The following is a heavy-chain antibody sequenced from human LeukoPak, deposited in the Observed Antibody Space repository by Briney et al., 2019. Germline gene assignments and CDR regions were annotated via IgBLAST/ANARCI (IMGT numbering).Heavy chain of an antibody. CDR1: GFTFSSYA. CDR2: ISYDGSNK. J-gene: IGHJ5*02. D-gene: IGHD6-6*01. V-gene: IGHV3-30-3*01. Sequence: GSLRLSCAASGFTFSSYAMHWVRQAPGKGLEWVAVISYDGSNKYYADSVKGRFTISRDNAKNSLYLQMNSLRAEDTAVYYCARDSSSSQWFDPWGQGTLVTVSS. CDR3: ARDSSSSQWFDP.